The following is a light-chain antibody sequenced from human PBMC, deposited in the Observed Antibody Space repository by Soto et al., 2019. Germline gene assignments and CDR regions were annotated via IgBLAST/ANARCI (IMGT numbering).Light chain of an antibody. CDR2: EVA. CDR1: SSDIGSHNL. V-gene: IGLV2-14*02. J-gene: IGLJ1*01. CDR3: SSYTSSTTDV. Sequence: QSALTQPASVSGSPGQSITISCAGTSSDIGSHNLVSWYQHHPDKAPKLLIYEVADRPSGVSDRFSGSKSGNTASLTISGLRAEDEADYYCSSYTSSTTDVFGTGTKLTVL.